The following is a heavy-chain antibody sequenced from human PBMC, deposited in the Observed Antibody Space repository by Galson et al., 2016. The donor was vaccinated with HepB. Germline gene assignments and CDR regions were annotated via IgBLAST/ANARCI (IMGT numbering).Heavy chain of an antibody. Sequence: SLRLSCAASGFTVSTNYMNWVRQAPGKGLEWVSFIYSGGGTYYADSVKGRFTISRDSSKNTLYLQMNSLRAEDTAVYYCARVPGFSWGQGTLVTVSS. CDR2: IYSGGGT. D-gene: IGHD5-12*01. J-gene: IGHJ5*02. V-gene: IGHV3-53*01. CDR1: GFTVSTNY. CDR3: ARVPGFS.